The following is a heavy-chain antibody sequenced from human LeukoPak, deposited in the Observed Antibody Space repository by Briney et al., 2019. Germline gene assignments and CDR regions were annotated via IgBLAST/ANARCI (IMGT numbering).Heavy chain of an antibody. Sequence: GGSLRLSCAASGFTFDDYGMSWVRRAQGKGLEWVSDINWNAGSTNYADSVKGRFTISRDNAKNSLYLQMNSLRAEDTALYYCARGAFYSSGWYENYWGQGTLVTVSS. V-gene: IGHV3-20*04. J-gene: IGHJ4*02. CDR1: GFTFDDYG. CDR2: INWNAGST. CDR3: ARGAFYSSGWYENY. D-gene: IGHD6-19*01.